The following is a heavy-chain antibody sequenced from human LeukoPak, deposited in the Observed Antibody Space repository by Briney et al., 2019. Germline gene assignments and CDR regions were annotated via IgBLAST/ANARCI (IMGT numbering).Heavy chain of an antibody. CDR2: IYYSGST. D-gene: IGHD6-6*01. CDR1: GGSISSYY. Sequence: SETLSLTCTVSGGSISSYYWSWIRQPPGKGLEWIGYIYYSGSTNYNPSLKSRVTISVDTSKNQFSLKLSSVTAADTAVYYCARVELRSSSIDYWGQGTLVTVSS. CDR3: ARVELRSSSIDY. V-gene: IGHV4-59*01. J-gene: IGHJ4*02.